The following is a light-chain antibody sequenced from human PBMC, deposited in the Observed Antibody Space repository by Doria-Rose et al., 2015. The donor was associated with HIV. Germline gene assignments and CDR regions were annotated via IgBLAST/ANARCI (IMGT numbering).Light chain of an antibody. V-gene: IGLV2-14*01. CDR3: SSYTSNNTPVV. CDR1: SSDIGGYNY. CDR2: DVS. Sequence: QPASVSGSPGQSITISCTGTSSDIGGYNYVSWYQQHPGKAPKLMIYDVSKRPSGVSNRFSGSKSGNTASLTISGLQAEDEADYYCSSYTSNNTPVVFGGGTKLTVL. J-gene: IGLJ2*01.